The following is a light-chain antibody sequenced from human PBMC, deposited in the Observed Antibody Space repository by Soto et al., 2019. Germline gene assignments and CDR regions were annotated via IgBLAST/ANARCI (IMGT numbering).Light chain of an antibody. Sequence: QSALTQPASVSGSPGQSITISCTGTGSDVGGYNYVSWYQQHPGKPPKLMIYDVSDRPSGVSNRFSGSKSGNTASLTISGLQTEDEADYYCSSYTSTSTPNWVFGGGTKLTVL. CDR1: GSDVGGYNY. V-gene: IGLV2-14*01. CDR3: SSYTSTSTPNWV. J-gene: IGLJ3*02. CDR2: DVS.